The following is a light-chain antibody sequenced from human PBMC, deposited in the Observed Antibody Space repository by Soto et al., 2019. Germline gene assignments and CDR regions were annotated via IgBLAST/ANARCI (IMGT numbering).Light chain of an antibody. CDR3: QQYYTYPYT. CDR2: QAS. J-gene: IGKJ2*01. V-gene: IGKV1-5*03. Sequence: DIQMTQSPSTLSSSVGDRVTITCRASHSISVWLAWYQQKPGKAPKLLIYQASTLESGVPSRFSGRGSGTDFTLTISSLQPDDVATYDCQQYYTYPYTFGQGTKLEIK. CDR1: HSISVW.